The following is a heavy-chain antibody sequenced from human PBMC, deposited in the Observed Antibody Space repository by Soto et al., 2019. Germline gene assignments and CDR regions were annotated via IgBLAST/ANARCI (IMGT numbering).Heavy chain of an antibody. CDR3: ARNDYGGAFDY. CDR2: IYHSGST. V-gene: IGHV4-30-2*01. CDR1: GGSISSGGYS. Sequence: SETLSLTCAVSGGSISSGGYSWSWIRQPPGKGLEWIGYIYHSGSTYYNPSLKSRVTISVDRSKNQFSLKLSSVTAADTAVYYCARNDYGGAFDYWGQGTLVTVSS. J-gene: IGHJ4*02. D-gene: IGHD4-17*01.